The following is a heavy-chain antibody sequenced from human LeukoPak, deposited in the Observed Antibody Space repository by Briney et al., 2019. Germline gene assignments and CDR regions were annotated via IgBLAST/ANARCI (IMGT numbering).Heavy chain of an antibody. Sequence: PGGSLRLSCAASGLTFSSYAMHWVRQAPGKGLEYVSAISSNGGSTYYANSVKGRFTISRDNSKNTLYLQMGSLRAEDMAVYYCARDSSGWYYFDYWGQGTLVTVSS. CDR3: ARDSSGWYYFDY. CDR2: ISSNGGST. CDR1: GLTFSSYA. J-gene: IGHJ4*02. D-gene: IGHD6-19*01. V-gene: IGHV3-64*01.